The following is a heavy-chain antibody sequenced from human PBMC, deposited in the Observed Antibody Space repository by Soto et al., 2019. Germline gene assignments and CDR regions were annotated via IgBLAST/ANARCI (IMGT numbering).Heavy chain of an antibody. D-gene: IGHD6-19*01. CDR1: GGTFSSYA. CDR2: IIPIFGTA. Sequence: QVQLVQSGAEVKKPGSSVKVSCKASGGTFSSYAISWVRQAPGQGLEWMGGIIPIFGTANYAQKFQGRVTITXXDXTXXAYMELSSLRSEDTAVYYCARDLGGGYSSGWREDYWGQGTLVTVSS. V-gene: IGHV1-69*05. CDR3: ARDLGGGYSSGWREDY. J-gene: IGHJ4*02.